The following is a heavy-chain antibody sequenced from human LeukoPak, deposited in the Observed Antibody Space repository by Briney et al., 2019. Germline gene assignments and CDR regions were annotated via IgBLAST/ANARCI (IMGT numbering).Heavy chain of an antibody. V-gene: IGHV4-59*01. CDR1: GGSISSYY. CDR2: IYYTGST. D-gene: IGHD3-3*01. CDR3: ARVFWSGYSYFDY. Sequence: PSETLSLTCTVSGGSISSYYWTWIRQPPGKGLEWIGYIYYTGSTNYNPSLKSRVTISVDTSKNQFSLKLRSVTAADTAVYYCARVFWSGYSYFDYWGQGTLVTVSS. J-gene: IGHJ4*02.